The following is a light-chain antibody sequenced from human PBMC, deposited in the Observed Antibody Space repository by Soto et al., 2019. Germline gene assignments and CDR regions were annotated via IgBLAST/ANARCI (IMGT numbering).Light chain of an antibody. Sequence: EIVLTQSPGTLSLSPGERATLSCGASQSVTSNYLAWYQQKPGQAPRLLIYGASSRATGIPDRFSGSGSGTDFTLTISSLQPEDFATYYCQQSYSSPPTFGQGTKVDIK. V-gene: IGKV3-20*01. CDR3: QQSYSSPPT. CDR2: GAS. J-gene: IGKJ1*01. CDR1: QSVTSNY.